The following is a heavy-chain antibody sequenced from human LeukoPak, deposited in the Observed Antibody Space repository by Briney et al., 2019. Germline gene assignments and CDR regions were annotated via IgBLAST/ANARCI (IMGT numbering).Heavy chain of an antibody. CDR3: ARPAAYHLPKEMFLYY. Sequence: ASVTVSFKASGGTFSSSSISWVRQAPGQGLEWMGGIIPIFGTANYAQKFQGRVTITADESTRTAYMELSSLRSEDTAVYYCARPAAYHLPKEMFLYYWGQGTLVTVSS. D-gene: IGHD2-2*01. J-gene: IGHJ4*02. V-gene: IGHV1-69*13. CDR1: GGTFSSSS. CDR2: IIPIFGTA.